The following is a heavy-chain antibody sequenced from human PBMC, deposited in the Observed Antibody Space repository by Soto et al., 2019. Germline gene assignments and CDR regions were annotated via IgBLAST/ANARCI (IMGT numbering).Heavy chain of an antibody. Sequence: GGSLRLSCAASGFTFSTYWIHWVRQAPGKGLVWVSRINSDGSSTSYADSVKGRFTISRDNAKNTLYLQMNSLRAEDTAVYYCARDQTVVTNWFDPWGQGTLVTVS. CDR3: ARDQTVVTNWFDP. CDR2: INSDGSST. CDR1: GFTFSTYW. D-gene: IGHD3-22*01. V-gene: IGHV3-74*01. J-gene: IGHJ5*02.